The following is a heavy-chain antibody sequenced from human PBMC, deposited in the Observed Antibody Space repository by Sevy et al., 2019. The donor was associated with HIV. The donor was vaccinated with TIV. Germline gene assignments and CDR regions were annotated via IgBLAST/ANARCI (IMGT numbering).Heavy chain of an antibody. Sequence: GESLKISCKGSGYSFTSYWIGWVRQMPGKGLEWMGIIYPGDADTRYSPSFQGQVTISADKSISTAYLQWSSLKASDTAMYYCARHLGPRGYSYGYYYGMDVWGQGTTVTVSS. CDR1: GYSFTSYW. V-gene: IGHV5-51*01. D-gene: IGHD5-18*01. J-gene: IGHJ6*02. CDR2: IYPGDADT. CDR3: ARHLGPRGYSYGYYYGMDV.